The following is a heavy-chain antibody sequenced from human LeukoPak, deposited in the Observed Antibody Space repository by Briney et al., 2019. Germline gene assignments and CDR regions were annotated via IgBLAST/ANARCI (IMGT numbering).Heavy chain of an antibody. V-gene: IGHV3-23*01. D-gene: IGHD2-2*01. CDR1: GFTFSSYA. CDR3: ARDYTSYCSSTSCYRTPDV. Sequence: GGSLRLSCAASGFTFSSYAMSWVRQAPGKGLEWVSAISGSGGSTYYADSVKGRFTISRDNSKNSLYLQMNSLRAEDTAVYYCARDYTSYCSSTSCYRTPDVWGQGTTVTVSS. CDR2: ISGSGGST. J-gene: IGHJ6*02.